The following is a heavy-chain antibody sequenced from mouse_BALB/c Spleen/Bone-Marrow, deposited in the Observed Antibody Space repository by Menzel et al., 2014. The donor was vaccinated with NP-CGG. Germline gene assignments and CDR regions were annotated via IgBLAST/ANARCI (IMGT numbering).Heavy chain of an antibody. V-gene: IGHV1-5*01. D-gene: IGHD1-1*02. Sequence: EVQLQQSGTVLTRPGASVKMSCKASGYSFTSYWMHWVKQRPGQGLEWIGAIYPGNSDTSYNQKFKGKAKLTAVTSATTAYMEFSSLTNEDSAVYYCTRVTMATDYWGQGTSVTVSS. J-gene: IGHJ4*01. CDR3: TRVTMATDY. CDR1: GYSFTSYW. CDR2: IYPGNSDT.